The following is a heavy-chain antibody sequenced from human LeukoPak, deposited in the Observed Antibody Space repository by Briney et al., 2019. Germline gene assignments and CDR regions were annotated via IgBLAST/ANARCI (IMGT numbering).Heavy chain of an antibody. V-gene: IGHV1-18*04. CDR3: ARVLAVKQQLVYVDP. CDR2: ISAYNGNT. D-gene: IGHD6-13*01. Sequence: GASVKVSCKASGYTFTSYGISWVRQAPGQGLEWMGWISAYNGNTNYAQKLQGRVTMTTDTSTSTAYMELRSLRSDDTAVYYCARVLAVKQQLVYVDPWGQGTLVTVSS. CDR1: GYTFTSYG. J-gene: IGHJ5*02.